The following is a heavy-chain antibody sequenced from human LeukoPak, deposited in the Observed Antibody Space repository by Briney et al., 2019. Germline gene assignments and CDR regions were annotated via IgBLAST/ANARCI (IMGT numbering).Heavy chain of an antibody. Sequence: GSVKLACKASGYTFTSYGSSWVRQAPGQGLEWMGWINPNSGGTNYAQKYQGRVTMTRDTSISTASMELSRLRSDDTAVYYCARCEMATGSYYYYVMDVWGQGTTVTVSS. D-gene: IGHD5-24*01. J-gene: IGHJ6*02. CDR2: INPNSGGT. V-gene: IGHV1-2*02. CDR1: GYTFTSYG. CDR3: ARCEMATGSYYYYVMDV.